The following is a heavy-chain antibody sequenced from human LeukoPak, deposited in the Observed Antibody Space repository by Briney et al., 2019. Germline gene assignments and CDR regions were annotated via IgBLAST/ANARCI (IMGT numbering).Heavy chain of an antibody. D-gene: IGHD5-24*01. J-gene: IGHJ6*02. Sequence: KAGGSLRLSCAASGFTFSSYGMHWARQAPGKGLEWVAVISYDGCNKYYADSVKGRFTISRDNSKNTLYLQMNSLRAEDTAVYYCAKVRDYYYYYGMDVWGQGTTVTVSS. V-gene: IGHV3-30*18. CDR2: ISYDGCNK. CDR1: GFTFSSYG. CDR3: AKVRDYYYYYGMDV.